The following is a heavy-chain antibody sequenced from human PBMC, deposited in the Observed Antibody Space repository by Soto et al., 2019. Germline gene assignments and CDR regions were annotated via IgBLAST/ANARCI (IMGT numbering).Heavy chain of an antibody. D-gene: IGHD3-16*01. Sequence: PSETLSLTCTVSGGSTSSDNYWSWIRQPPGKGLEWIGHIYYSGNTDYNPSLKSRLAISIDTSKNQFSLKLSSVTAADTAVYFCAREGGESPHGLYSFDSWGQGSLVTVSS. CDR3: AREGGESPHGLYSFDS. J-gene: IGHJ4*02. V-gene: IGHV4-30-4*01. CDR1: GGSTSSDNY. CDR2: IYYSGNT.